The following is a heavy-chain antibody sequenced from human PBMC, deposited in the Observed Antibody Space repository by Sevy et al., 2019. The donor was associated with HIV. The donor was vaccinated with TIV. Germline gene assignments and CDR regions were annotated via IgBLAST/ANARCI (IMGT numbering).Heavy chain of an antibody. D-gene: IGHD6-13*01. Sequence: SETLSLTCTVSGGSISSYYWSWIRQPAGKGLEWIGRIYTSGSTNYNPSLKSRVTMSVDTSKNQFSLKLSSVTAADTAVYYCVRGAWGIAAAGFYYYGMDVWGQGTTVTVSS. J-gene: IGHJ6*02. CDR3: VRGAWGIAAAGFYYYGMDV. CDR2: IYTSGST. CDR1: GGSISSYY. V-gene: IGHV4-4*07.